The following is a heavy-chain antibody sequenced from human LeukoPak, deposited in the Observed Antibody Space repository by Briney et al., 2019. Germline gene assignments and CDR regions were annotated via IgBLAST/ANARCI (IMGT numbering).Heavy chain of an antibody. Sequence: SETLSLTCTVSGGSISSYYWSWLRQPPGKGLEWIGYIYCSGSTNYNPSLKSRVTISVDTSKNQFSLKLSSVTAADTAVYYCARRHGYLFDYWGQGTLVTVSS. CDR2: IYCSGST. CDR1: GGSISSYY. CDR3: ARRHGYLFDY. J-gene: IGHJ4*02. V-gene: IGHV4-59*08. D-gene: IGHD5-24*01.